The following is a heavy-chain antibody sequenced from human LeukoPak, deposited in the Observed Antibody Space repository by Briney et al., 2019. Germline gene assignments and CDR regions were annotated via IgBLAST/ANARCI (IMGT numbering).Heavy chain of an antibody. J-gene: IGHJ6*03. CDR3: AKDRVSSGWYYYYYMDV. CDR1: GFTFSSYA. Sequence: PGGSLRLSCATSGFTFSSYAMSWVRQAPGKGLEWVSGISGRDGSTYYADSVKGRFTISRDNSKNTLYLQMNSLRAEDTAVYYCAKDRVSSGWYYYYYMDVWGKGTTVTISS. V-gene: IGHV3-23*01. CDR2: ISGRDGST. D-gene: IGHD6-19*01.